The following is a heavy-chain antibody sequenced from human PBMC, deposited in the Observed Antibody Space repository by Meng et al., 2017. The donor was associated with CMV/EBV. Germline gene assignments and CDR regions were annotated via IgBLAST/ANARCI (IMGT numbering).Heavy chain of an antibody. V-gene: IGHV1-69*05. CDR3: ARGYWDSSGYYQRFDY. CDR2: IIPIFGTA. Sequence: SVKVSCKASGGTFSSYAISWVRQAPGQGLEWMGGIIPIFGTANYAQKFQGRVTITTDESTSTAYMELSSLRSEDTAVYYCARGYWDSSGYYQRFDYWGQGTLVTVSS. D-gene: IGHD3-22*01. CDR1: GGTFSSYA. J-gene: IGHJ4*02.